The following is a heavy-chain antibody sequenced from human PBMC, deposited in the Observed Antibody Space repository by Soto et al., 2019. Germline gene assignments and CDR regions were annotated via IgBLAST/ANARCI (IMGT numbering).Heavy chain of an antibody. CDR1: GGTFSSYA. Sequence: QVQLVQSGAEVKKPGCSVKVSCKASGGTFSSYAISWVRQAPGQGLEWMGGIIPIFGTANYAQKFQGRVTITADESTSTAYMELSSLRSEDTAVYYCARPTGIAVAGDYYYYGMDVWGQGTTVTVSS. CDR3: ARPTGIAVAGDYYYYGMDV. CDR2: IIPIFGTA. D-gene: IGHD6-19*01. V-gene: IGHV1-69*01. J-gene: IGHJ6*02.